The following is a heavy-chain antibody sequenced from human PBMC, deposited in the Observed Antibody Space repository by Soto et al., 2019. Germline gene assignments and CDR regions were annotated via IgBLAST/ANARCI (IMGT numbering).Heavy chain of an antibody. Sequence: GGSLRLSCAASGFTFSSYSMNWVRQAPGKGLEWVSYISSSSTIYYADSVKGRFSIFRDNAKNSLYLQMNSLRAQDTAVYYCARDQWSYYYGSGSPALDAFDIWGQGTMVTVSS. CDR1: GFTFSSYS. D-gene: IGHD3-10*01. J-gene: IGHJ3*02. CDR3: ARDQWSYYYGSGSPALDAFDI. CDR2: ISSSSTI. V-gene: IGHV3-48*01.